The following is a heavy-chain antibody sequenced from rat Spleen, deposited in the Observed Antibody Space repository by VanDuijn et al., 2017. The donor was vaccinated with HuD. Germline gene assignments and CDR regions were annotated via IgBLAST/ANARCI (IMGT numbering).Heavy chain of an antibody. CDR3: ARRHYGYTDYFDY. CDR1: GFTFSDYG. D-gene: IGHD1-6*01. V-gene: IGHV5-29*01. J-gene: IGHJ2*01. Sequence: EVQLVESGGGLVQPGRSLKLFCAASGFTFSDYGMAWVRQGPTKGLEWVATISYGDRSGHSSTYYRDSVKGRFTISRDNAKSTLSLQMDSLRSEDTATYYCARRHYGYTDYFDYWGQGVMVTVSS. CDR2: ISYGDRSGHSST.